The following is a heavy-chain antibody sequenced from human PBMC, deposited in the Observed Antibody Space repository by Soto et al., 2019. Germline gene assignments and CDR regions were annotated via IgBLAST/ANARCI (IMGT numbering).Heavy chain of an antibody. CDR1: GFTFSSYA. CDR2: ISGSGGST. Sequence: GGSLRLSCAASGFTFSSYAMSWVRQAPGKGLEWVSAISGSGGSTYYADSVKGRFTISRDNSKNTLYLQMNSLRADDTAVYYCAKDPLSSWAPFDYWGQGTLVTVSS. CDR3: AKDPLSSWAPFDY. V-gene: IGHV3-23*01. J-gene: IGHJ4*02. D-gene: IGHD6-13*01.